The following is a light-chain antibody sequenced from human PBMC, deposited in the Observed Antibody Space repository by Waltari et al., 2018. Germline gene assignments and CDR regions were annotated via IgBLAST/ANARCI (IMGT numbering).Light chain of an antibody. V-gene: IGLV2-14*01. CDR1: NSDVSGYNY. CDR3: SSYTSSSTLV. J-gene: IGLJ1*01. Sequence: QSALPQPASVPGSPGQSIPNSRTGNNSDVSGYNYVPWYQHHPCKAPKPMIYEVSNLPSGVSDRFSGFKSVNTASLTISGLQAEDEADYYCSSYTSSSTLVFGTGTKVTVL. CDR2: EVS.